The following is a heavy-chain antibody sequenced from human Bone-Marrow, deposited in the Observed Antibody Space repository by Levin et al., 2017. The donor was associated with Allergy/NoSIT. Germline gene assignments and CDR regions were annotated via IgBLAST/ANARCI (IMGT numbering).Heavy chain of an antibody. J-gene: IGHJ4*02. D-gene: IGHD2-8*02. Sequence: GGSLRLSCVASGFTFSTYAMHWVRQAPGKGLEWVAVVSYDGSESFYEDSLGGRFTISRDNSKNPLYLLINSLRPEDTAISYCAKDDLAYTTTWWQAIDYWGQGTLVTVST. CDR1: GFTFSTYA. CDR3: AKDDLAYTTTWWQAIDY. CDR2: VSYDGSES. V-gene: IGHV3-30*18.